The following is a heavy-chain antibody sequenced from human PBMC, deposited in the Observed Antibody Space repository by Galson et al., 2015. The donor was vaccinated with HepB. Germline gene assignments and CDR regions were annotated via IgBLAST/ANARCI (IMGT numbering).Heavy chain of an antibody. CDR2: IIPIFGTA. J-gene: IGHJ4*02. V-gene: IGHV1-69*13. Sequence: SVKVSCKVSGGTFSSYAISWVRQAPGQGLEWMGGIIPIFGTANYAQKFQGRVTITADESTSTAYMELSSLRSEDTAVYYCARAEEGYCSGGSCPDYFDYWGQGTLVTASS. D-gene: IGHD2-15*01. CDR3: ARAEEGYCSGGSCPDYFDY. CDR1: GGTFSSYA.